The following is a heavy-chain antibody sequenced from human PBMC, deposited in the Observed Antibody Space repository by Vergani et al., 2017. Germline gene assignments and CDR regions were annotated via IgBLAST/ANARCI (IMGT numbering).Heavy chain of an antibody. CDR1: GGTFSSYA. CDR2: IIPIFGTA. CDR3: ARPGGSGRGYYYYGMDV. V-gene: IGHV1-69*12. D-gene: IGHD3-10*01. J-gene: IGHJ6*02. Sequence: QVQLVQSGAEVKKPGSSVKVSCKASGGTFSSYAISWVRQAPGQGLEWMGGIIPIFGTANYAQKFQGRVTITADESTSTAYMGLSSLRSEDTAVYYCARPGGSGRGYYYYGMDVWGQGTTVTVSS.